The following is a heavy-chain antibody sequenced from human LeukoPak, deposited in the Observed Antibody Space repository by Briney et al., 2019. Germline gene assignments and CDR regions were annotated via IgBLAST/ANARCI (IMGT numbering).Heavy chain of an antibody. CDR2: IYYSGSS. Sequence: PSETLSLTCTVSGGSISTYYWSWIRQPPRKGLEWIGYIYYSGSSNYNPSLKSRVTISADTSKNQFSLKLSSVTAADTAVYYCARNGGSGSYYNKVDWYFDLWGRGTLVTVSS. D-gene: IGHD3-10*01. V-gene: IGHV4-59*01. J-gene: IGHJ2*01. CDR1: GGSISTYY. CDR3: ARNGGSGSYYNKVDWYFDL.